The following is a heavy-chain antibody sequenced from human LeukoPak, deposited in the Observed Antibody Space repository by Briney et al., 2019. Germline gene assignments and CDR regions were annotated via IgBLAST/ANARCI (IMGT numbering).Heavy chain of an antibody. CDR2: IYYSGST. CDR3: ATGAEGYFDL. CDR1: GGSISSYY. Sequence: SETLSLTCTVSGGSISSYYWSWLRQPPGKGLEWIGYIYYSGSTNYNPSLKSRVTISVDTSKNQFSLKLSSVTAADTAVYYCATGAEGYFDLWGRGTLVTVSS. D-gene: IGHD3-10*01. J-gene: IGHJ2*01. V-gene: IGHV4-59*01.